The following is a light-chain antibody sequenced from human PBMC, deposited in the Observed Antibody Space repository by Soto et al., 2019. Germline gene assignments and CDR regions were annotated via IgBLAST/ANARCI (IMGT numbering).Light chain of an antibody. CDR2: GAS. J-gene: IGKJ1*01. V-gene: IGKV3-15*01. CDR3: QQYNNWPQT. CDR1: QSINNN. Sequence: VMTQAPATLSVSPGERATLSCRASQSINNNVAWYQLKVGQAPRLLIYGASTRATGIPARFSGSGSGTEFTLTISSLQSEDFAEYYCQQYNNWPQTFGRGTKVEFK.